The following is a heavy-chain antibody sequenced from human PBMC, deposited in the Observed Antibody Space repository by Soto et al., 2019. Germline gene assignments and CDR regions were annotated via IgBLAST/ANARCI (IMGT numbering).Heavy chain of an antibody. CDR3: ARAPPSRSGYFDY. Sequence: PGGSLSLSCAASGFTFSSYWMHWVRQAPGKGLVWVSRINSDGSSTSYADSVKGRFTISRDNAKNTLYLQMNSLRAEDTAVYYCARAPPSRSGYFDYWGQGTLVTVSS. J-gene: IGHJ4*02. CDR1: GFTFSSYW. CDR2: INSDGSST. V-gene: IGHV3-74*01. D-gene: IGHD3-22*01.